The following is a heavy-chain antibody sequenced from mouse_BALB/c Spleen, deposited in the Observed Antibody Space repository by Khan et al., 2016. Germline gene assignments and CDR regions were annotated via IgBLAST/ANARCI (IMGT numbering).Heavy chain of an antibody. CDR2: ISYSGNT. D-gene: IGHD1-1*01. CDR1: GDSITSGY. J-gene: IGHJ4*01. CDR3: ARYLYYYGSTYDTMDY. Sequence: EVQLQESGPSLVKPSQTLSLTCSVTGDSITSGYWNWIRKFPGHKLEYMGYISYSGNTYYNPSLNSRISITRDTSKNQYYLQLHSVTTEDTATYYCARYLYYYGSTYDTMDYWGQGTSVTVAS. V-gene: IGHV3-8*02.